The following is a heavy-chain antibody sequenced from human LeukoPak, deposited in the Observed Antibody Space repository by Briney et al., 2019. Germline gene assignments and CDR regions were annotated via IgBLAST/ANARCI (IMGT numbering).Heavy chain of an antibody. D-gene: IGHD3-22*01. CDR3: ARWAYIESSGYFVVDY. J-gene: IGHJ4*02. V-gene: IGHV4-59*01. Sequence: SETLSLTCTVSGGSISRYYWNWIRQTPGERLEWIGWIHYSGSTSYNPSLESRVAMSVDTSKNHISLKMNSVTAADTATYYCARWAYIESSGYFVVDYWGQGALVTVSS. CDR2: IHYSGST. CDR1: GGSISRYY.